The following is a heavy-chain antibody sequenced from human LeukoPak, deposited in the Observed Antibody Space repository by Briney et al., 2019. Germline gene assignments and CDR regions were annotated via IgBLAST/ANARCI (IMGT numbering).Heavy chain of an antibody. J-gene: IGHJ5*02. V-gene: IGHV1-46*01. CDR3: AXXXXVRDEAWWFNP. CDR1: GYTFTSNY. Sequence: ASVKVSCKAFGYTFTSNYTHWVRQAPGQGPEWMGVISPSGGSTTYAQKFQGRVTLTRDMSTSTDYLELSSLRSEDTAVYYCAXXXXVRDEAWWFNPWGQGTLVTVSS. D-gene: IGHD5-24*01. CDR2: ISPSGGST.